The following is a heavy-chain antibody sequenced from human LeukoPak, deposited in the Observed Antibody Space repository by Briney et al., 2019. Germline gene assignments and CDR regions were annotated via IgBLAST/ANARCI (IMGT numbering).Heavy chain of an antibody. CDR2: IYPGDSDT. V-gene: IGHV5-51*01. CDR3: ARQLVRGVDAFDI. D-gene: IGHD3-10*01. J-gene: IGHJ3*02. Sequence: GESLKISCKGSGYSFTSYWIGWVRQLPGKGLEWMGIIYPGDSDTRYSPSFQGQVTISADKSISTAYLQWSSLKASDTAMYYCARQLVRGVDAFDIWGQGTMVTVSS. CDR1: GYSFTSYW.